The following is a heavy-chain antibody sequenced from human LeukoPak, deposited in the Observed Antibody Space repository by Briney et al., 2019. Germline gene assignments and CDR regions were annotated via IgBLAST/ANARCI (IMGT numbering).Heavy chain of an antibody. D-gene: IGHD3-22*01. CDR1: GGSISNYY. J-gene: IGHJ3*02. CDR2: IYYSGST. V-gene: IGHV4-59*01. Sequence: PSETLSLTCTVSGGSISNYYWSWIRQPPGKGLEWIGYIYYSGSTNYNPSLKSRVTISVDTSKNQFSPKLSSVTAADTAVYYCASQQGYYLDNGGYDAFDIWGQGTMVTVSS. CDR3: ASQQGYYLDNGGYDAFDI.